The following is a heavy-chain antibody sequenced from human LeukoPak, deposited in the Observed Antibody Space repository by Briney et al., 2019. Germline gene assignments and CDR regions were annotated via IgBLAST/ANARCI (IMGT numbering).Heavy chain of an antibody. V-gene: IGHV4-34*01. Sequence: PSETLSLTCAAYGFSFSGYYWSWIRQPPGKGLEWVGEINHSGSTNYNPSPKSRVTISVDTSKNQFSLKLSSVTAADTAVYYCARANFDYWGQGTLVTVSS. CDR2: INHSGST. CDR1: GFSFSGYY. J-gene: IGHJ4*02. CDR3: ARANFDY.